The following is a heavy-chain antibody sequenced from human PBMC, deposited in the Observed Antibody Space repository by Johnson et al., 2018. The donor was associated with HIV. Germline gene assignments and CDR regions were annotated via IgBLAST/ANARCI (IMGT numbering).Heavy chain of an antibody. V-gene: IGHV3-23*04. J-gene: IGHJ3*02. D-gene: IGHD1-26*01. CDR2: ISGSGGST. CDR3: AKGRSGAGGAFDI. CDR1: GFTFRSYA. Sequence: VQLVESGGGVVQPGRSLRLSCAASGFTFRSYAMSWVRQAPGKGLEWVSAISGSGGSTYYADSVKGRFTISRDNSKNTLYLQMNSLRAEDTAVYYCAKGRSGAGGAFDIWGQGTMVTVSS.